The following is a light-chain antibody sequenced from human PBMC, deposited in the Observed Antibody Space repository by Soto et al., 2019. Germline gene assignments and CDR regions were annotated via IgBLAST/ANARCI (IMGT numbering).Light chain of an antibody. V-gene: IGLV2-23*01. CDR1: SSDVGSYNL. CDR2: EGS. CDR3: CSYAGSSTYV. J-gene: IGLJ1*01. Sequence: QSALTQPASVSGSPGQSITICCTGTSSDVGSYNLVSWYQQHPGKAPKLMIYEGSKRPSGVSNRFSGSTSGNTASLTISGLQAEDEADYYGCSYAGSSTYVFGTGTKLTVL.